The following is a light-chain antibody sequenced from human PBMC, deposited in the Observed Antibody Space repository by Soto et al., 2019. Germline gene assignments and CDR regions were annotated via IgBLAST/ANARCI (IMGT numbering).Light chain of an antibody. CDR2: GAS. CDR1: QSVTSSY. V-gene: IGKV3-20*01. Sequence: EKVLTQSPGTLSLSPGDRATLSCRASQSVTSSYLAWYQQQPGQAPRLLIYGASNRATVPPDRFSGSGSGTEFTLPISRLEPEELAVYYCQQYGRLPPMFTFGQGTKLEIK. J-gene: IGKJ2*01. CDR3: QQYGRLPPMFT.